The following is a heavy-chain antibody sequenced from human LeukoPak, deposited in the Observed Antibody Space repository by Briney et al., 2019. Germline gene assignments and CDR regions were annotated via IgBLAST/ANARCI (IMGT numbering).Heavy chain of an antibody. CDR2: INPSGGTT. CDR1: GYTFTIYY. V-gene: IGHV1-46*01. D-gene: IGHD5-24*01. J-gene: IGHJ4*02. Sequence: ASVKVSCKASGYTFTIYYMHWVRQAPGHGLEWMGIINPSGGTTIYAQKFQGRVTITADESTSTAYMELSSLRSEDTAVYYCARGPEPGDGYKVFDYWGQGTLVTVSS. CDR3: ARGPEPGDGYKVFDY.